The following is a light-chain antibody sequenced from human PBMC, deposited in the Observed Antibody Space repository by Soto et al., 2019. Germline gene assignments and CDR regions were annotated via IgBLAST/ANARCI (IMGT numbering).Light chain of an antibody. CDR3: QQYGESLYT. Sequence: EIVLTQSPGTLSLSPGGRATLSCRATQSISRTFLACYQQKPAQAPKLLIYATSNRATGVPDRFSGSGSGTDFILNISRLEPEDFAVYYCQQYGESLYTFGQGTKLEIK. CDR2: ATS. V-gene: IGKV3-20*01. CDR1: QSISRTF. J-gene: IGKJ2*01.